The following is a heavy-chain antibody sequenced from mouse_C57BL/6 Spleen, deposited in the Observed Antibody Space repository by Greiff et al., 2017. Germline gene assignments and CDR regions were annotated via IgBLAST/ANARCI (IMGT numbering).Heavy chain of an antibody. V-gene: IGHV1-50*01. CDR3: ARDSYGYAVFAY. CDR2: IDPSDSYT. D-gene: IGHD2-2*01. CDR1: GYTFTSYW. Sequence: QVQLQQPGAELVKPGASVKLSCKASGYTFTSYWMQWVKQRPGQGLEWIGEIDPSDSYTNYNQKFKGKATLTVDTSSSTAYMQRSSLTSEDSAVYYGARDSYGYAVFAYWGQGTLVTVSA. J-gene: IGHJ3*01.